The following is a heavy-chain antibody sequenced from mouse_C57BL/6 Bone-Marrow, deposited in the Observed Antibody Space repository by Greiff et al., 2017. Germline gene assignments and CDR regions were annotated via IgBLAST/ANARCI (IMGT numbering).Heavy chain of an antibody. D-gene: IGHD3-2*02. Sequence: QVQLQQSGAELARPGASVKLSCKASGYTFTSYGISWVKQRTGQGLEWIGEIYPRSGNTYYNEKFKGKATLTADKSSSTAYIELRSLTSEDSAVYFGARQLRLRRKGAMDYGGQGTSVTVSS. V-gene: IGHV1-81*01. CDR2: IYPRSGNT. CDR1: GYTFTSYG. CDR3: ARQLRLRRKGAMDY. J-gene: IGHJ4*01.